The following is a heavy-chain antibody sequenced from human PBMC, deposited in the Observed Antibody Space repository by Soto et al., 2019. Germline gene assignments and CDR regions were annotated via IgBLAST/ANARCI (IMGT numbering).Heavy chain of an antibody. Sequence: QVQLQESGPGLVKPSQTLSLTCTVSGGSISSGGYYWSWIRQHPGKGLEWIGYIYYSGSTYYNPALNSRITISVDTSKNQFSLKLSSVTAADTAVYYCARVGSMVAAVDYWGQGTLVTVSS. D-gene: IGHD2-15*01. CDR3: ARVGSMVAAVDY. CDR1: GGSISSGGYY. V-gene: IGHV4-31*03. CDR2: IYYSGST. J-gene: IGHJ4*02.